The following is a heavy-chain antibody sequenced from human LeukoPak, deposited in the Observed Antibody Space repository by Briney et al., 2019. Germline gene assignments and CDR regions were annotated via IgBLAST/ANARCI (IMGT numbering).Heavy chain of an antibody. CDR2: VYHSGSM. V-gene: IGHV4-4*02. CDR3: ARVSGSGLYFKSFDP. J-gene: IGHJ5*01. Sequence: DPSGTLSLTCSVSGDDISSSNWWTWVRQPPQKGLEWIGEVYHSGSMNYNPSLKSRIYMSVDKSQNRFSLRLTSVTAADTAVYFCARVSGSGLYFKSFDPWGQGTLVIVSS. D-gene: IGHD3-10*01. CDR1: GDDISSSNW.